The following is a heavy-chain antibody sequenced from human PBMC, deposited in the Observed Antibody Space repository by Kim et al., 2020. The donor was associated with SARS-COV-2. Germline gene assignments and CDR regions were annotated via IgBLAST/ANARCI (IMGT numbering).Heavy chain of an antibody. Sequence: GGSLRLSCAASGFTFSSYAMHWVRQAPGKGLEWVAVKSYDGSNKYYADSVKGRFTISKDNSKNTLYLQMNSLRAEDTAVYYCASVGSGCYWGHFDYWGQGTLVTVSS. J-gene: IGHJ4*02. CDR3: ASVGSGCYWGHFDY. D-gene: IGHD3-10*01. CDR1: GFTFSSYA. V-gene: IGHV3-30*04. CDR2: KSYDGSNK.